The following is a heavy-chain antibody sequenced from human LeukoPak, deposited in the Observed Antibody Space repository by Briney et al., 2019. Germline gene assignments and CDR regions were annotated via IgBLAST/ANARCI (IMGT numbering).Heavy chain of an antibody. J-gene: IGHJ5*02. D-gene: IGHD3-10*01. CDR3: ARPITMVRGVSNWFDP. CDR2: ISGSGGST. CDR1: GFTFSSYS. V-gene: IGHV3-23*01. Sequence: GGSLRLSCAASGFTFSSYSMNWVRQAPGKGLEWVSAISGSGGSTYYADSVKGRFTISRDNSKNTLYLQMNSLRAEDTAVYYCARPITMVRGVSNWFDPWGQGTLVTVSS.